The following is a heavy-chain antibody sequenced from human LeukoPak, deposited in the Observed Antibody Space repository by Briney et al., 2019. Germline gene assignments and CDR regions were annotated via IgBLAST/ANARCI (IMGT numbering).Heavy chain of an antibody. CDR2: ISGSGGST. V-gene: IGHV3-23*01. Sequence: PGGSLRLSCAASGFTFSSYAMSWVRQAPGKGLEWVSAISGSGGSTYYADSVKGRFTISRDNSKNTLYLQMNSLRAEDTAVYYCAKGSFYHFWKGYYPLDYWGQGTLVTVSS. CDR3: AKGSFYHFWKGYYPLDY. J-gene: IGHJ4*02. CDR1: GFTFSSYA. D-gene: IGHD3-3*01.